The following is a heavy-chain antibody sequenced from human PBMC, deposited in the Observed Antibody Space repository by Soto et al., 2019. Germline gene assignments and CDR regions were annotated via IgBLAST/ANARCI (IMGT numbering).Heavy chain of an antibody. CDR1: GDSVSSNTAG. CDR2: TYYRSKWYY. D-gene: IGHD3-10*01. V-gene: IGHV6-1*01. J-gene: IGHJ5*02. CDR3: AKGGLVRGGFHGWFDP. Sequence: QVQLQQSGPGLVKPSQTLSLTCGISGDSVSSNTAGWSWIRQSPSRGLEWLGRTYYRSKWYYDYAVAVKGRIATNPDPSKNQVSLQLSSVTPEDTAVYYCAKGGLVRGGFHGWFDPWGQGTLVTVSS.